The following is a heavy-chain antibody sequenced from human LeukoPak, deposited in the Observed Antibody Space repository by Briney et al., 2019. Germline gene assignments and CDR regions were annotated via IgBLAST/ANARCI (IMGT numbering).Heavy chain of an antibody. V-gene: IGHV3-48*01. CDR2: IKGSGDSI. D-gene: IGHD6-13*01. CDR1: GFTFSSYS. CDR3: ARDLSAGYNSNWYDY. J-gene: IGHJ5*01. Sequence: GGSLRLSCAASGFTFSSYSMNWVRQAPGKGLEWVSYIKGSGDSIFYADSVKGRFTISRDNAKNSLYLQMNSLRAEDTAVYYCARDLSAGYNSNWYDYWGQGTLVTVSS.